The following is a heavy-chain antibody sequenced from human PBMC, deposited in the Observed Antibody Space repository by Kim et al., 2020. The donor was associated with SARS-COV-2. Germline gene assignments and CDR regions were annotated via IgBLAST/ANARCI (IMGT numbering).Heavy chain of an antibody. CDR2: IRSKAHSYAT. CDR1: GFTFSDSA. CDR3: TRVPPYSNSWWDAFDI. V-gene: IGHV3-73*01. D-gene: IGHD6-13*01. Sequence: GGFLRLSCAASGFTFSDSAMYWVRQASGKGLEWVGRIRSKAHSYATAYDVSVKGRFIISRDDSKNTAYLQMNSLRTEDTAIYYCTRVPPYSNSWWDAFDIWGQGTMVTVSS. J-gene: IGHJ3*02.